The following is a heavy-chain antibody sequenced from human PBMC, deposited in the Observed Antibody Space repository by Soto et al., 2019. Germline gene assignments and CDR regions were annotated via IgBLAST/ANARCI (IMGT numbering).Heavy chain of an antibody. CDR2: IYYTGRT. J-gene: IGHJ4*02. CDR1: GASISESSHY. Sequence: QLLLQESGPGLVKPSETLSLTCAVSGASISESSHYWAWIRQPPGKGLEWIASIYYTGRTYYNPPLRRRLTISIDPSRDPFSLNLTSVTAADIAVYYCARHLATFSDSSFLFWGQATLVPVSS. V-gene: IGHV4-39*01. D-gene: IGHD2-21*01. CDR3: ARHLATFSDSSFLF.